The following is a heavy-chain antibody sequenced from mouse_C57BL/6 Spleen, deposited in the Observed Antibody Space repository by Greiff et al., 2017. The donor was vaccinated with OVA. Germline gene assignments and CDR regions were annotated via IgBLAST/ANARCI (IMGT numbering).Heavy chain of an antibody. CDR3: TRVGTGTAYWYFDV. V-gene: IGHV5-9-1*02. CDR2: ISSGGDYI. D-gene: IGHD4-1*01. CDR1: GFTFSSYA. J-gene: IGHJ1*03. Sequence: EVHLVESGAGLVKPGGSLKLSCAASGFTFSSYAMSWVRQTPEKRLEWVAYISSGGDYIYYADTVKGRFTISRDNARNTLYLQMSSLKSEDTAMYYCTRVGTGTAYWYFDVWGTGTTVTVSS.